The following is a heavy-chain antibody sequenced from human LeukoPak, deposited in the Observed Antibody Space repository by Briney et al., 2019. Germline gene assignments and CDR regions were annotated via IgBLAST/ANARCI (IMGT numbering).Heavy chain of an antibody. J-gene: IGHJ4*02. V-gene: IGHV3-74*01. D-gene: IGHD1-26*01. CDR1: GFTFSNYW. CDR3: ARTIVGAAFDY. Sequence: PGGSLRLSCAASGFTFSNYWVHWVRPAPGKGLVWVSRIDGDGSSTSYADSVKGRFTISRDNAKNTLYLQMTSLRAEDTAVYYCARTIVGAAFDYWGQGTLVTVSS. CDR2: IDGDGSST.